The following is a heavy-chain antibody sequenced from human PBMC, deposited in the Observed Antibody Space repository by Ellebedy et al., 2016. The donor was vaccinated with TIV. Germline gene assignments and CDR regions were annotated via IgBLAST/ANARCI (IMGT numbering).Heavy chain of an antibody. CDR3: ARDQLRCGGDCYSAPRYYFDY. D-gene: IGHD2-21*02. J-gene: IGHJ4*02. V-gene: IGHV3-33*08. CDR1: GFTFSSYG. CDR2: IWYDGSTR. Sequence: GESLKISCAASGFTFSSYGTHWVRQAPGKGLEWVSVIWYDGSTRYYADSVKGRFTISRDNSKNTLYLQMNSLRAEDTAVYYCARDQLRCGGDCYSAPRYYFDYWGQGTLVTVSS.